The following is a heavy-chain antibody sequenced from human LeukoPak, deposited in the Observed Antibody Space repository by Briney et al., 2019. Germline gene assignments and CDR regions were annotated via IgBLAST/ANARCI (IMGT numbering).Heavy chain of an antibody. CDR1: GFTLSNYA. Sequence: GGSLRLSCAASGFTLSNYAMSWVRQAPGKGLEWVSALHDSGASTYYADSVKGRFTVSRDSSKNTLNLQMNSLRAEDTAVYYCAKDRVLRDDGWVFDYWGQGTLVTVSS. CDR3: AKDRVLRDDGWVFDY. D-gene: IGHD5-24*01. V-gene: IGHV3-23*01. J-gene: IGHJ4*02. CDR2: LHDSGAST.